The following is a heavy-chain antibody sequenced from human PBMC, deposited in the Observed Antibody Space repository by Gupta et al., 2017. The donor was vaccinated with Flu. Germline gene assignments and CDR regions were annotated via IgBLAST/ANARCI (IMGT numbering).Heavy chain of an antibody. CDR3: ARKYSGGDY. J-gene: IGHJ4*02. CDR2: ISRNDGST. V-gene: IGHV3-23*01. Sequence: DVQLLESGGGLVQPGGSLRLSCAASGFTFSTYGMSWVRQAPGKGLEWVSRISRNDGSTYYGDSVKGRFTISRDNSKNTLFLQMNSLRAEDTAIYYCARKYSGGDYWGQGTRVTVSS. CDR1: GFTFSTYG. D-gene: IGHD5-12*01.